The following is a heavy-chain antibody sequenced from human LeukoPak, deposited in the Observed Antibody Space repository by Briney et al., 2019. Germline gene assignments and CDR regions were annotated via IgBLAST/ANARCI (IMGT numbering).Heavy chain of an antibody. D-gene: IGHD3-22*01. V-gene: IGHV4-59*11. Sequence: SETLSLTCTVSGGSISSHYWSWMRRPPGKRLEWIGYINYSGSTNYNPSLKSRVTISVDTSKNQFSLKLSSVTAADTAVYYCARGYYDSSSYSNPFDYWGQGTLVTVSS. J-gene: IGHJ4*02. CDR1: GGSISSHY. CDR2: INYSGST. CDR3: ARGYYDSSSYSNPFDY.